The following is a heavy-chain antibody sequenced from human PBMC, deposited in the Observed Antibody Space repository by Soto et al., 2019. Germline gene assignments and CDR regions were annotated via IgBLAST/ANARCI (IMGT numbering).Heavy chain of an antibody. D-gene: IGHD3-3*01. CDR1: GESVSSNSAA. CDR2: TYYRSKWYN. CDR3: ARDRKNITIFGVVPAPFDY. Sequence: PSQTLSLTCAISGESVSSNSAAWNWIRQSPSRGLEWLGRTYYRSKWYNDYAVSVKSRITINPDTSKNQFSLQLNSVTPEDTAVYYCARDRKNITIFGVVPAPFDYWGQGTLVTVSS. V-gene: IGHV6-1*01. J-gene: IGHJ4*02.